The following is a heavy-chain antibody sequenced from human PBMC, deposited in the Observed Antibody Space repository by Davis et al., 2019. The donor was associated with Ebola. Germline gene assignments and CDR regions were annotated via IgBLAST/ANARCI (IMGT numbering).Heavy chain of an antibody. D-gene: IGHD6-6*01. CDR1: GGTFSSYA. Sequence: SVKVSCKASGGTFSSYAISWVRQAPGQGLDWMGGIITIFGTANYAQKFQGRVTITADESTSTAYMELSSLRSEDTAVYYCAILYSSSSPYYYYYGMDVWGQGTTVTVSS. J-gene: IGHJ6*02. V-gene: IGHV1-69*13. CDR2: IITIFGTA. CDR3: AILYSSSSPYYYYYGMDV.